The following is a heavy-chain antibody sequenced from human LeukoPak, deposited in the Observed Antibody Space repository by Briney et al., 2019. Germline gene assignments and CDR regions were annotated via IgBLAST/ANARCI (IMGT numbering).Heavy chain of an antibody. Sequence: PGGSLRLSCAASGFTFSSYWMHWVRQAPGKGMVWVSRINSDGSSTSCADSVKGRFTISRDNAKNTLYLQMNSLRAEDTAVYYCAREYYYGSGSYGYWGQGTMVTVSS. CDR1: GFTFSSYW. CDR2: INSDGSST. J-gene: IGHJ4*02. D-gene: IGHD3-10*01. CDR3: AREYYYGSGSYGY. V-gene: IGHV3-74*01.